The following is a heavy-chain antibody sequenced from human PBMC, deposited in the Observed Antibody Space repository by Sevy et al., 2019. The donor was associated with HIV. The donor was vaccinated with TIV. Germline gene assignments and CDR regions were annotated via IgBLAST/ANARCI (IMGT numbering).Heavy chain of an antibody. J-gene: IGHJ6*02. D-gene: IGHD6-13*01. CDR2: ISSSSSYI. V-gene: IGHV3-21*01. CDR3: ARDERRLYSSSCYGYYYYGMDV. CDR1: GFTFSSYS. Sequence: GGSLRLSCAASGFTFSSYSMNWVRQAPGKGLEWVSSISSSSSYIYCADSVKRRFTISRDNAKNSLYLQMNSLRAEDTAVYYCARDERRLYSSSCYGYYYYGMDVWGQGTTVTVSS.